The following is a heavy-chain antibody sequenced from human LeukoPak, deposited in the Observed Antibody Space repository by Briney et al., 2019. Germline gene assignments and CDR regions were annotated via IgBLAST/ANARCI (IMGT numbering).Heavy chain of an antibody. Sequence: SVKVSCKASGGTFSSYAISWVRQAPGQGLEWMGRIIPIFGIANYAQKFQGRVTITADKSTSTAYMELSSLRSEDTAVYYCARGRQITRDTSEDIVVPLGFDPWGQGALVTVSS. CDR2: IIPIFGIA. D-gene: IGHD2-2*01. J-gene: IGHJ5*02. CDR1: GGTFSSYA. V-gene: IGHV1-69*04. CDR3: ARGRQITRDTSEDIVVPLGFDP.